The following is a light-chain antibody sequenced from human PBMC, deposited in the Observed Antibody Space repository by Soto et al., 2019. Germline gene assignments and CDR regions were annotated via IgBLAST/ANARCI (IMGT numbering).Light chain of an antibody. CDR1: HAISNY. J-gene: IGKJ1*01. CDR3: QKDDRAPRT. CDR2: AAS. Sequence: DIQMTQSPPSLSASVGDRVTITCRASHAISNYLAWYQQKPGKVPELLIYAASTLQSGVPSRFSGSGSGTDFTLTISSLQPEDVATYYCQKDDRAPRTFGQGTKVDIK. V-gene: IGKV1-27*01.